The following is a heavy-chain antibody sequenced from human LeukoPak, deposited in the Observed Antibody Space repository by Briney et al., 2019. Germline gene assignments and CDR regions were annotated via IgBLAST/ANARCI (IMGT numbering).Heavy chain of an antibody. CDR3: AKDRSIGTYYTFDH. CDR1: GFTVSSNS. D-gene: IGHD1-26*01. Sequence: GGSLRLSCSVSGFTVSSNSMSWVLQAPGKGLEWVSSISASGVMTYYADSVKGRFTVSRDNSKNSLYLQMSSLTAADTAVYYCAKDRSIGTYYTFDHWGQGTLVTVSS. J-gene: IGHJ4*02. CDR2: ISASGVMT. V-gene: IGHV3-23*01.